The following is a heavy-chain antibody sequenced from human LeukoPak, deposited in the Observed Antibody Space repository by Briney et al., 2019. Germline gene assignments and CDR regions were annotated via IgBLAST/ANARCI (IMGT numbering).Heavy chain of an antibody. CDR3: ARGRTSTWSSYAFDI. Sequence: GGSLRLPCAASGFTFSTYSMNWVRQAPGKGLEWFSSISISSSYIYYADSVKGRFTISRDNAKNSLYLQMNSLRAEDTAVYYCARGRTSTWSSYAFDIWGQGTMVTVSS. V-gene: IGHV3-21*01. J-gene: IGHJ3*02. CDR2: ISISSSYI. CDR1: GFTFSTYS. D-gene: IGHD6-6*01.